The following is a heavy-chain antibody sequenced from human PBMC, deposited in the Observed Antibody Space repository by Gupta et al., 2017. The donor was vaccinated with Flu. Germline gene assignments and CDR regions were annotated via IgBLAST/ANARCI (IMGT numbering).Heavy chain of an antibody. V-gene: IGHV2-70*01. CDR2: IDWDDDK. CDR1: LSTSGMC. CDR3: ARTPPFSHVLAE. D-gene: IGHD3-16*01. Sequence: LSTSGMCVSWIRQPPGKALEWLALIDWDDDKYYSTSLKTRLTISKDTSKNQVVLTMTNMDPVDTATYYCARTPPFSHVLAEWGQGTLVTVSS. J-gene: IGHJ1*01.